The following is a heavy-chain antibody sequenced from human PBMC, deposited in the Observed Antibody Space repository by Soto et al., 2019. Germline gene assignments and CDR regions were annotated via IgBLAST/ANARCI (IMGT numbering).Heavy chain of an antibody. CDR3: AFRDDYDYGMDV. J-gene: IGHJ6*02. Sequence: ASVKVSCKASGYTFTSYAMHWVRQAPGQRLEWMGWINAGNGNTKYSQKFQGRVTITRDTSASTAYMELSSLRSEDTAVYYCAFRDDYDYGMDVWGQGTTVTVSS. V-gene: IGHV1-3*01. CDR2: INAGNGNT. CDR1: GYTFTSYA.